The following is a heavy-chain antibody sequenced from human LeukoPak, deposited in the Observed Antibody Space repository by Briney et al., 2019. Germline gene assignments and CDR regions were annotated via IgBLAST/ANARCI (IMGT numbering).Heavy chain of an antibody. J-gene: IGHJ4*02. CDR2: IYFRGTT. V-gene: IGHV4-31*03. D-gene: IGHD3-22*01. CDR1: GGSICSGGHY. CDR3: AAHYYHDSGGSLSLSDF. Sequence: SQTLFLTCTVSGGSICSGGHYWSSIRQHPGRGLGWIGYIYFRGTTYYSPSLKSRVAISVDTSKNQFSLKLSSVTAADTAVYYCAAHYYHDSGGSLSLSDFWGQGTLVTVSS.